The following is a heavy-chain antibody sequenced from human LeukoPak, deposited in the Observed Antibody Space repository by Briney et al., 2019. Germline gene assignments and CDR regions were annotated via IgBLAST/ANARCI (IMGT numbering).Heavy chain of an antibody. CDR3: ARDIGPEWSSTWYSPKIWFDP. CDR2: ISAYNGNT. Sequence: ASVKVSCKAAGYTFTSYGIRWVRQAAGQGGEWRGGISAYNGNTNYAQKPQGRLTMTTATSPSTAYMELRSLRSDATAVYYCARDIGPEWSSTWYSPKIWFDPWGQGTLVTVSS. CDR1: GYTFTSYG. V-gene: IGHV1-18*01. D-gene: IGHD6-13*01. J-gene: IGHJ5*02.